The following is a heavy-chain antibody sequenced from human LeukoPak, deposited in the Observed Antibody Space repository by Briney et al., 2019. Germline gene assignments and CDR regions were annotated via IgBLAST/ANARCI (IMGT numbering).Heavy chain of an antibody. CDR1: GYSISSGYY. CDR2: IYHSGSI. Sequence: PSETLSLTCAVSGYSISSGYYWGWIRQPPGKGLEWIGSIYHSGSIYYNPSLKSRVTISVDTSKNQFSLKLSSVTAADTAVYYCARHGSYDLFDYWGQGTLVTVSS. CDR3: ARHGSYDLFDY. J-gene: IGHJ4*02. V-gene: IGHV4-38-2*01. D-gene: IGHD2-15*01.